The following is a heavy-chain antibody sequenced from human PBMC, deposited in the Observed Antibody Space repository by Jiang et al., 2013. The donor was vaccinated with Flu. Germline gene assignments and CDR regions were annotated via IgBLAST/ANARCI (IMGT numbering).Heavy chain of an antibody. Sequence: SGAEVKKPGASVKVSCKVSGYTLTELSMHWVRQAPGKGLEWMGGFDPEDGETIYAQKFQGRVTMTEDTSTDTAYMELSSLRSEDTAVYYCATNPGSITMIVVVITIGKAFDIWGQGTMVTVSS. V-gene: IGHV1-24*01. CDR1: GYTLTELS. D-gene: IGHD3-22*01. J-gene: IGHJ3*02. CDR3: ATNPGSITMIVVVITIGKAFDI. CDR2: FDPEDGET.